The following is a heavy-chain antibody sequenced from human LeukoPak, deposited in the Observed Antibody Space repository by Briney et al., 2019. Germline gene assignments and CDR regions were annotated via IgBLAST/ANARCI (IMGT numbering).Heavy chain of an antibody. CDR1: GGSFSGYY. V-gene: IGHV4-34*01. CDR2: INHSGST. Sequence: SETLSLTCAVYGGSFSGYYWSWIRQPPGKGLEWIGEINHSGSTNYNPSLKSRVTISVDTSKNQFSLRLSSVTAADTALYYCARDQSQWQVPQHWFDPWGQGTLVTVSS. J-gene: IGHJ5*02. D-gene: IGHD6-19*01. CDR3: ARDQSQWQVPQHWFDP.